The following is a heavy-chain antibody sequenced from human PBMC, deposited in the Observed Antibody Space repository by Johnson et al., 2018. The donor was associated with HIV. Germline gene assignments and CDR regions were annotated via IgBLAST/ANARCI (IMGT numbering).Heavy chain of an antibody. V-gene: IGHV3-30*19. Sequence: QVQLVESGGGVVQPGGSLRLSCAASGFTFSSYGMHWVRQAPGKGLEWVAVISYDGSNKYYADSVKGRFTISRDNSKNTLYLQMNSLRAEDTAVYYCAKGRDSSGFGAFDIWGQGTMVTVSS. D-gene: IGHD3-22*01. CDR2: ISYDGSNK. J-gene: IGHJ3*02. CDR1: GFTFSSYG. CDR3: AKGRDSSGFGAFDI.